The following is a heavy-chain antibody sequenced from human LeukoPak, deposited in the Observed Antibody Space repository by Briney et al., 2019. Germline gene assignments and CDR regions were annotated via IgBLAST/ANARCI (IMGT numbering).Heavy chain of an antibody. D-gene: IGHD6-13*01. J-gene: IGHJ4*02. CDR2: ISSSSSYI. Sequence: PGGSLRLSCAASGFTFSSYSMNWVRQAPGKGLEWVSSISSSSSYIYYADPVKGRFTISRDNAKNSLYLQMNSLRAEDTAVYYCARDLIAAPNDYWGQGTLVTVSS. CDR1: GFTFSSYS. CDR3: ARDLIAAPNDY. V-gene: IGHV3-21*01.